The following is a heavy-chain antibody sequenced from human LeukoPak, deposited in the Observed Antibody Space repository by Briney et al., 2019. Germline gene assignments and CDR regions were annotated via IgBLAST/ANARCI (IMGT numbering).Heavy chain of an antibody. CDR2: INPNSGGT. V-gene: IGHV1-2*06. J-gene: IGHJ4*02. Sequence: ASVKVSCKAFGYTFTGYYMHWVRQAPGQGLEWMGRINPNSGGTNYAQKFQGRVTMTRDTSISTAYMELSRLRSDDTAVYYCARTLQSTYYDFWSGYYPFNYWGQGTLVTVSS. CDR3: ARTLQSTYYDFWSGYYPFNY. CDR1: GYTFTGYY. D-gene: IGHD3-3*01.